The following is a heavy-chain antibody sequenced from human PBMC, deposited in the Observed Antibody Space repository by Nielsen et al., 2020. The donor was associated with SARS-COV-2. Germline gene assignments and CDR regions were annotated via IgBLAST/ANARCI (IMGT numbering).Heavy chain of an antibody. D-gene: IGHD6-13*01. J-gene: IGHJ4*02. V-gene: IGHV4-4*02. CDR3: ARGSPRIAAAGTGEYYFDY. CDR2: IYHSGST. CDR1: GGSISSSNW. Sequence: SETLSLTCAVSGGSISSSNWWSWVRKPPGEGLEWLGEIYHSGSTNYNPSLKSRVTISVDKSKNQFSLKLSSVTAADTAVYYCARGSPRIAAAGTGEYYFDYWGQGTLVTVSS.